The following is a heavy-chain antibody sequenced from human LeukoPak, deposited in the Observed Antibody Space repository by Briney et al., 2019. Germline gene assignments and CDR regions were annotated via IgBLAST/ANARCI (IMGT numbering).Heavy chain of an antibody. CDR2: ISGSGGST. D-gene: IGHD3-3*01. Sequence: GGSLRLSCAASGFTFSSYSMTWVRQAPGKGLEWVSPISGSGGSTYYADSVKGRFTISRDNSKNTLYLQMNSLRAEDTAVYYCAKDNPGITIFGVVATDYWGQGTLVTVSS. CDR1: GFTFSSYS. J-gene: IGHJ4*02. CDR3: AKDNPGITIFGVVATDY. V-gene: IGHV3-23*01.